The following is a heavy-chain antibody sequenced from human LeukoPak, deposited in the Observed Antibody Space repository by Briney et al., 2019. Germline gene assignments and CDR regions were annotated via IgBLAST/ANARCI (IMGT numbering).Heavy chain of an antibody. Sequence: GGSLSLSCAASGFTFSSYAMHWVRQAPGKGLEWVAVISYDGSNKYYADSVKGRFTISRDNSKNTLYLQMNSLRDEDTAVYYCASPRSYSSSSIDYWGQGTLVTVPS. CDR3: ASPRSYSSSSIDY. D-gene: IGHD6-6*01. V-gene: IGHV3-30*01. J-gene: IGHJ4*02. CDR1: GFTFSSYA. CDR2: ISYDGSNK.